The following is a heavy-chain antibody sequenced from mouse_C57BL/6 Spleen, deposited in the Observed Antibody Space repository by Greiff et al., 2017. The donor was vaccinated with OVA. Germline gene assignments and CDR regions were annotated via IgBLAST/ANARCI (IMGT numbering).Heavy chain of an antibody. D-gene: IGHD3-2*02. V-gene: IGHV1-15*01. J-gene: IGHJ2*01. CDR1: GYTFTDYE. CDR3: TRRIRPYYFDY. Sequence: VQLQQSGAELVRPGASVTLSCKASGYTFTDYEMHWVKQTPVHGLEWIGAIDPETGGTAYNQKFKGKAILTADKSSSTAYMELRSLTSADSAVYYCTRRIRPYYFDYWGQGTTLTVSS. CDR2: IDPETGGT.